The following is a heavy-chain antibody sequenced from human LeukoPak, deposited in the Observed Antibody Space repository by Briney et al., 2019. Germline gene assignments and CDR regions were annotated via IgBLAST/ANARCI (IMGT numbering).Heavy chain of an antibody. CDR2: IYYSGST. CDR1: GGSFSGYY. V-gene: IGHV4-34*01. D-gene: IGHD7-27*01. J-gene: IGHJ4*02. CDR3: VTGEHQYYFDY. Sequence: SETLSLTCAVYGGSFSGYYWSWIRQPPGKGLEWIGSIYYSGSTYYNPSLKSRVTISVDTSKNQFSLKLSSVTAADTAVYYCVTGEHQYYFDYWGQGTLVTVSS.